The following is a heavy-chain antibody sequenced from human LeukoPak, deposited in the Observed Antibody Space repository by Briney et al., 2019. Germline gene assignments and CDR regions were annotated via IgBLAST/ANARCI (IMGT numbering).Heavy chain of an antibody. V-gene: IGHV4-30-4*01. D-gene: IGHD2-15*01. CDR1: GGSISSGDYY. CDR2: INYSGRT. CDR3: ARTKLGFCSGGSCYRYFDN. Sequence: SQTLSLTCTVSGGSISSGDYYWSWIRQPPGKGLEWIGYINYSGRTYYNPSLKSRVTISVDTSKNLFSLNLSSVTAADTAVYFCARTKLGFCSGGSCYRYFDNWGQGTLVSVSS. J-gene: IGHJ4*02.